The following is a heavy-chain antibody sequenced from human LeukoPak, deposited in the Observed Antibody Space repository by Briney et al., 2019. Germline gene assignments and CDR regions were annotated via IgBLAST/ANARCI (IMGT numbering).Heavy chain of an antibody. J-gene: IGHJ6*03. CDR3: ARDGMYGSSSYYYYMDV. V-gene: IGHV3-74*01. CDR1: GFTFSSYW. Sequence: TGGSLRLSCAASGFTFSSYWVHWVRQAPGKGLVWVSRIKSDGSSTSYADSVKGRFTISRDNAKNTLYLQMNSLRAEDTAVYYCARDGMYGSSSYYYYMDVWGKGTTVTVSS. CDR2: IKSDGSST. D-gene: IGHD6-6*01.